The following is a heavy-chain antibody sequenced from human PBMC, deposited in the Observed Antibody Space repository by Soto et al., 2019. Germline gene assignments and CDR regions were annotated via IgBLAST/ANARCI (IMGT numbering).Heavy chain of an antibody. D-gene: IGHD3-9*01. CDR2: TNPNGGDP. CDR3: VRGGSSHIFTGYASAFDI. J-gene: IGHJ3*02. CDR1: GYSLSDYY. Sequence: QVHLVQSGAEVKRPGASVKVSCKASGYSLSDYYMHWVRQAPGQGLEWMGWTNPNGGDPHYAQKFQGWVTMTRATSINTDFIELSRLRPADTAVYFCVRGGSSHIFTGYASAFDIWGQGTMVTVSS. V-gene: IGHV1-2*04.